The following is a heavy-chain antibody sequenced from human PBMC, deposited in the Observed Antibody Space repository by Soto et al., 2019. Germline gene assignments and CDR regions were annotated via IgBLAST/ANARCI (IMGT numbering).Heavy chain of an antibody. CDR3: ARFSSSGHYYYYYGMGV. Sequence: GASVKVSCKASGYTFTSYDINWVRQATGQGLEWMGWMNPNSGNTGYAQKFQGRVTMTRNTSISTAYMELSSLRSEDTAVYYCARFSSSGHYYYYYGMGVWGQGTTVTVPS. CDR1: GYTFTSYD. J-gene: IGHJ6*02. D-gene: IGHD6-6*01. CDR2: MNPNSGNT. V-gene: IGHV1-8*01.